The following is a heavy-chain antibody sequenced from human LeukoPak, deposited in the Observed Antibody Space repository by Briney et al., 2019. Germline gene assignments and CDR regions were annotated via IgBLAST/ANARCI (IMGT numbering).Heavy chain of an antibody. V-gene: IGHV3-23*01. D-gene: IGHD3-3*01. J-gene: IGHJ4*02. CDR2: ISGSGGST. CDR3: ARGIDDFWSGLIDN. CDR1: GFTFSSYA. Sequence: GGSLRLSCAASGFTFSSYAMSWVRQAPGKGLEWVSAISGSGGSTYYADSVKGRFTISRDNSKNTLYLQMNSLRAGDTAVYYCARGIDDFWSGLIDNWGQGILVTVSS.